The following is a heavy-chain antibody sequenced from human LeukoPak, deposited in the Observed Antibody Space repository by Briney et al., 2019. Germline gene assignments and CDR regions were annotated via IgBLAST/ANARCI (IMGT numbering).Heavy chain of an antibody. CDR3: ATDGGDVSLNY. CDR1: GFTFNTYA. J-gene: IGHJ4*02. D-gene: IGHD2-21*02. Sequence: GGSLRLSCVGSGFTFNTYAVTWVRQAPGKGLEWLSLVNRGGATYYADSVRGRFTISRDNSKNTLYLQMSSLRAEDTAVYFCATDGGDVSLNYWGQGSLVTVSS. CDR2: VNRGGAT. V-gene: IGHV3-23*01.